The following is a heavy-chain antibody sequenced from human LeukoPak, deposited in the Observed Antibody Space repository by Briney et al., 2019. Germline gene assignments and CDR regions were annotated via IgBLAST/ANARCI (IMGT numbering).Heavy chain of an antibody. V-gene: IGHV3-33*01. J-gene: IGHJ6*04. D-gene: IGHD4-17*01. CDR3: ARRSMVTTPYYYYGMDV. CDR2: KWYDGSNN. CDR1: GFTFSSYG. Sequence: GRSLRLSCAASGFTFSSYGMHWVRQAPGKGLEWVAVKWYDGSNNYYADSVKGRFTISRDNSKNTLYLQMNSLRAEDTAVYYCARRSMVTTPYYYYGMDVWGKGTTVTVSS.